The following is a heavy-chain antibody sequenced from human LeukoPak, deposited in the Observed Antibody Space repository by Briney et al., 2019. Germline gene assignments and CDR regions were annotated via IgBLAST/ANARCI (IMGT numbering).Heavy chain of an antibody. Sequence: SETLSLTCTVSGGSISSSSYYWGWIRQPPGKGLEWIGSIYYSGSTYYNPSLKSRVTISVDTSKNQFSLKLSSVTAADTAVYYCARHVGGYCSSTSCYATYYFDYWGQGTLVTVSS. CDR2: IYYSGST. CDR3: ARHVGGYCSSTSCYATYYFDY. J-gene: IGHJ4*02. V-gene: IGHV4-39*01. D-gene: IGHD2-2*01. CDR1: GGSISSSSYY.